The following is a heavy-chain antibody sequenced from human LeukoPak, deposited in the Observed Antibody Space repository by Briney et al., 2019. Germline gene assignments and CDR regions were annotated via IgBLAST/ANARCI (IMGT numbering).Heavy chain of an antibody. CDR3: TTEQYYDFWSGWDYYMDV. CDR1: GFTFSNAW. V-gene: IGHV3-15*01. D-gene: IGHD3-3*01. CDR2: IKSKTDGGTT. J-gene: IGHJ6*03. Sequence: GGSLRLSCAASGFTFSNAWMSWVRQAPGKGLEWVGRIKSKTDGGTTDYAAPVKGRFTISRVDSKNTLYLQMNSLKTEDTAVYYCTTEQYYDFWSGWDYYMDVWGKGTTVTVSS.